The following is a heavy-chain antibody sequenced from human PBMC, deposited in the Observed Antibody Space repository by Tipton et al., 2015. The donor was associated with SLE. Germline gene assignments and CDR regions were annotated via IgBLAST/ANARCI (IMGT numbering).Heavy chain of an antibody. CDR3: ARDLRPMTTVTSGDS. CDR1: GYTFASFG. V-gene: IGHV1-18*01. D-gene: IGHD4-17*01. CDR2: ISTYNGNT. Sequence: QSGAEVKKPGASVKVSCKASGYTFASFGVSWVRQAPGQGLEWLGWISTYNGNTNYAQKLQGRVTMTTDTSTTTAYMELWSLRSDDTAVYYCARDLRPMTTVTSGDSWSQGTLVTVSS. J-gene: IGHJ4*02.